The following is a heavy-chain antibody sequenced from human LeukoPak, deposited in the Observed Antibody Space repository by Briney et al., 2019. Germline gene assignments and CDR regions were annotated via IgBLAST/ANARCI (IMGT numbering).Heavy chain of an antibody. J-gene: IGHJ5*02. Sequence: PGGSLRLSCAASGFTFSSYAMSWVRQAPGKGLEWVSVIYSGGSTYYADSVKGRFTISRDNSKNTLFLQMNSLRAEDTAVYYCARAIEANWFDPWGQGTLVTVSS. CDR1: GFTFSSYA. CDR2: IYSGGST. V-gene: IGHV3-66*01. CDR3: ARAIEANWFDP.